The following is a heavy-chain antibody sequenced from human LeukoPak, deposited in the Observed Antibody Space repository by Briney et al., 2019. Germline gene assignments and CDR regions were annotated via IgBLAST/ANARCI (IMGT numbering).Heavy chain of an antibody. J-gene: IGHJ5*02. CDR2: ISGNNGDT. Sequence: ASVKVSCKTSGFRLPAYGISWVRQAPGQGCVGMVGISGNNGDTNYAAKFQGRLTMTTDLSTTTAYMELRSVTSDDTALYYCARGGRFRAAADDLWGQGTLVTVSS. CDR1: GFRLPAYG. CDR3: ARGGRFRAAADDL. D-gene: IGHD6-13*01. V-gene: IGHV1-18*01.